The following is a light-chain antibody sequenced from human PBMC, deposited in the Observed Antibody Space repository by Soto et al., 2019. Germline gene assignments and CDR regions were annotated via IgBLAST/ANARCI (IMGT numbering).Light chain of an antibody. CDR2: GAS. V-gene: IGKV3-20*01. J-gene: IGKJ1*01. CDR3: QQYGSSPWT. CDR1: QSASSSY. Sequence: EIVLTQSPGTLSLSPGERATLSCRASQSASSSYLAWYQQKPGQAPRLLIYGASSRATGIPERFSGSGSGTDFTLTISRLEPEDFAVYYCQQYGSSPWTFGQGTKVEIK.